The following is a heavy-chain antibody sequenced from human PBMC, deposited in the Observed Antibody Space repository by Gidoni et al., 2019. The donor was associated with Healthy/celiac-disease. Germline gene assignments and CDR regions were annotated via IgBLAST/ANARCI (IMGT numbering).Heavy chain of an antibody. CDR3: AADIAAAGYYYYGMDV. V-gene: IGHV1-58*02. CDR2: IVVGSGNT. Sequence: QMQLVQSGPEVKKPGTSVKVSCQASGFTFTSSAMQWVRQARGQRLEWIGWIVVGSGNTNYAQKFQERVTITRDMSTSTAYMELISLRSEDTAVYYCAADIAAAGYYYYGMDVWGQGTTVTVSS. CDR1: GFTFTSSA. D-gene: IGHD6-13*01. J-gene: IGHJ6*02.